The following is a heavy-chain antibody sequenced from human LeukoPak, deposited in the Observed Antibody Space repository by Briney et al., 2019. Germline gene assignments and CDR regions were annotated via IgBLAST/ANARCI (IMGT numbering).Heavy chain of an antibody. V-gene: IGHV3-15*07. D-gene: IGHD3-9*01. Sequence: GGSLRLSCAASGFTFSNALMDWVRQAPGKGLEWVGRINSNSDGGTTDYAAPVKGRFTISKDDSRDTLYLQMNSLKTEDTAVYYRTAPLTGDPDYWGQGTLVTVSS. CDR3: TAPLTGDPDY. CDR1: GFTFSNAL. CDR2: INSNSDGGTT. J-gene: IGHJ4*02.